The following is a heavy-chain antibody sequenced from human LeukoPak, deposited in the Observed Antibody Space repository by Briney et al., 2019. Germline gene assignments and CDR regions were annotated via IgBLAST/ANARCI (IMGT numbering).Heavy chain of an antibody. V-gene: IGHV3-23*01. J-gene: IGHJ4*02. CDR2: ISGRGDSA. CDR1: GLNFKFCA. D-gene: IGHD4/OR15-4a*01. CDR3: ARRAGAYSHPYDY. Sequence: GGSLRLSCAVSGLNFKFCAMSWVRQAPGKGLEWVSGISGRGDSADYADSVKGRFTISRDNSKNTLYLQMNSLRAEDTAVYYCARRAGAYSHPYDYWGQGTLVTVSS.